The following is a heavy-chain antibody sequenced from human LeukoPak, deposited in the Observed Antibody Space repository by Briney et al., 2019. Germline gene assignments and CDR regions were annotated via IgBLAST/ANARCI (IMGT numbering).Heavy chain of an antibody. CDR1: GFTFSSYA. D-gene: IGHD6-13*01. V-gene: IGHV3-23*01. CDR2: ISGSGGST. Sequence: PGGSLRLSCAASGFTFSSYAMSWVRQAPGKGLEWVSAISGSGGSTHYADSVKGRFTIPRDNSKNTLYLQMNSLRAEDTAVYYCAKVRQAAAGRLDYWGQGTLVTVSS. J-gene: IGHJ4*02. CDR3: AKVRQAAAGRLDY.